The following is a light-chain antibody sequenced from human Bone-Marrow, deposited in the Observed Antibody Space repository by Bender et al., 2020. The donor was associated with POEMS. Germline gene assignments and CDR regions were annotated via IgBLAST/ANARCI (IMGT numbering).Light chain of an antibody. J-gene: IGLJ2*01. CDR3: QSTDNSGDYVL. Sequence: SYELTQPPSVSVSPGQTATITCSGDNLGDKFAYWYQKKAGQSPVLVIYRDSERPSGIPQRFSGSTSGNIASLTITGTQEIDEADYYCQSTDNSGDYVLFGGGTQLTVL. V-gene: IGLV3-1*01. CDR1: NLGDKF. CDR2: RDS.